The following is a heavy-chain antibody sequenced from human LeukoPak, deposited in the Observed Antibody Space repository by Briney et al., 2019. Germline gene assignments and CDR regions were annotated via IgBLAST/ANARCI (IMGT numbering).Heavy chain of an antibody. CDR1: GGSISSYY. CDR3: ARNGVKSSGWYLGY. CDR2: IYYSGST. V-gene: IGHV4-59*12. D-gene: IGHD6-19*01. J-gene: IGHJ4*02. Sequence: SETLSLTCTVSGGSISSYYWSWIRQPPGKGLEWIGYIYYSGSTNYNPSLKSRVTISVDTSKNQFSLKLSSVTAADTAVYYCARNGVKSSGWYLGYWGQGTLVTVSS.